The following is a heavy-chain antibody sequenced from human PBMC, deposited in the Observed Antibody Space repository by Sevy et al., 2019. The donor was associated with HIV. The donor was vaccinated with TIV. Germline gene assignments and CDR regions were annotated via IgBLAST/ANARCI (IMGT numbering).Heavy chain of an antibody. D-gene: IGHD3-22*01. Sequence: GESLKISCKGSGYSFTSYWIGWVRQMPGKGLEWMGIIYPGDSDTRYSPSFQGQITISADKSISTAYLQWSSLKASDTAMYYCARHPYYYDGSGYLPWFDPWGQGTLVTVSS. CDR2: IYPGDSDT. CDR3: ARHPYYYDGSGYLPWFDP. J-gene: IGHJ5*02. CDR1: GYSFTSYW. V-gene: IGHV5-51*01.